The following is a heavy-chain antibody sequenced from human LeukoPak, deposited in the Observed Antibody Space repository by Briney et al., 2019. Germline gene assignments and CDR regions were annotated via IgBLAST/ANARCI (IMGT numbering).Heavy chain of an antibody. CDR2: ISSSSSYI. V-gene: IGHV3-21*01. CDR3: ARDPAPYYYDSSGYYYEN. Sequence: GGSLRLSCAASGFTFSSYSMNWVRQAPGKGLEWVSSISSSSSYIYYADSVKGGFTISRDNAKNSLYLQMNSLRAEDTAVYYCARDPAPYYYDSSGYYYENWGQGTLVTVSS. J-gene: IGHJ4*02. CDR1: GFTFSSYS. D-gene: IGHD3-22*01.